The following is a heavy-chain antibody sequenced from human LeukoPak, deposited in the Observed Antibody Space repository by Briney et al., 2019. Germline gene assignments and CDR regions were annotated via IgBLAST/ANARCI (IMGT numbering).Heavy chain of an antibody. CDR3: ARTTAMVTIFDY. Sequence: ASVKVSCKASGYTFTTYAMHWVRQAPVQRLEWMGWINAGNGNTKYSQKFQGRVTITRDTSASTAYMELSSLRSEDTAVYYYARTTAMVTIFDYWGQGTLVTVSS. D-gene: IGHD5-18*01. CDR1: GYTFTTYA. J-gene: IGHJ4*02. V-gene: IGHV1-3*01. CDR2: INAGNGNT.